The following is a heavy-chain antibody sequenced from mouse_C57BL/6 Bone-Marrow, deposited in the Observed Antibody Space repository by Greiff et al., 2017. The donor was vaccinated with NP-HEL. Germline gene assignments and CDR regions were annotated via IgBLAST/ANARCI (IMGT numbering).Heavy chain of an antibody. CDR3: ARLTGGYWYFDV. J-gene: IGHJ1*03. D-gene: IGHD4-1*01. CDR1: VFPFRDSG. CDR2: ISNLAYSI. Sequence: SLHLSFSSSVFPFRDSGLAFVRPAPRKGPEWVAFISNLAYSIYYADTVTGRFTISRENAKNTLYLEMSSLRSEDTAMYYCARLTGGYWYFDVWGTGTTVTVSS. V-gene: IGHV5-15*01.